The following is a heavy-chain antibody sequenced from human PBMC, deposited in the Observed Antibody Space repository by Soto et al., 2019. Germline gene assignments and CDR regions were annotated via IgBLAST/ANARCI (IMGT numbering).Heavy chain of an antibody. D-gene: IGHD3-10*01. CDR3: TTDGSFGGVVVAFHL. J-gene: IGHJ3*01. V-gene: IGHV3-15*07. CDR2: IKSKAAGGAI. CDR1: GFSFRDAW. Sequence: EVQMVESGGGLVKPGGSLRLSCAVSGFSFRDAWMNWVRQAPGKGLEWVGCIKSKAAGGAIDYAAPVKDRFTISRDDSKDTLYLQINSLKTEDTAMYYCTTDGSFGGVVVAFHLWGQGTMLSVSS.